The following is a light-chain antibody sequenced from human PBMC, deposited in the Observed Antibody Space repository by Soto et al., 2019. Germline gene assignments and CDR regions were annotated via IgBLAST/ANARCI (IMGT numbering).Light chain of an antibody. Sequence: DIQMTQSPSAMSASVGDRVTITCRASQGINSYLAWFQQKPGKVPKRLIYAASNLESGVPSRFSGSGSGTDFTLTISRLEPEDFAVYYCQHYVTSLTTFDQGTKVDIK. CDR2: AAS. CDR3: QHYVTSLTT. CDR1: QGINSY. V-gene: IGKV1-17*03. J-gene: IGKJ1*01.